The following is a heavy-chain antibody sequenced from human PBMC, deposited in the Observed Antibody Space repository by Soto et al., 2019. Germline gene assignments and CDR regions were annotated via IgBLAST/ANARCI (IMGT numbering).Heavy chain of an antibody. CDR2: ISYDGSNK. Sequence: QVQLVESGGGVVQPGRSLRLSCAASGFTFSSYAMHWVRQAPGKGLEWVAVISYDGSNKYYADSVKGRFTISRDNSKNTLYLRRNSLRAEDTAVYYCARDALGVAAAGTVPGADYWGQGTLVTVAS. V-gene: IGHV3-30-3*01. D-gene: IGHD6-13*01. J-gene: IGHJ4*02. CDR1: GFTFSSYA. CDR3: ARDALGVAAAGTVPGADY.